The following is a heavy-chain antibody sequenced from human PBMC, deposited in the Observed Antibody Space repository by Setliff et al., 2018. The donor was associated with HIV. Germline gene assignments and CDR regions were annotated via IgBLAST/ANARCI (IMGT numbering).Heavy chain of an antibody. Sequence: PGGSLRLSCAASGFTFSSYTMSWVRQAPGKGLEWVANIKQDGSEKYYVDSVKGRFTISRDNSKNILYLQMNSLKAEDTAVYYCAKDYGWGELPADYMDVWGKGTTVTVS. D-gene: IGHD3-16*01. CDR3: AKDYGWGELPADYMDV. J-gene: IGHJ6*03. CDR2: IKQDGSEK. CDR1: GFTFSSYT. V-gene: IGHV3-7*01.